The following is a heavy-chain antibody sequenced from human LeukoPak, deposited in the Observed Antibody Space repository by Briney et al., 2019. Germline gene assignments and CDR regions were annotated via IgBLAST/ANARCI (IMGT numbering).Heavy chain of an antibody. Sequence: ASVKVSCKASGYTFTKYVVHWVRQAPGQRPEWMGWINAGNVDTKYSQNFQDRVTITRDTSANTAYMELSSLTSEDTALYYCARDDCGDTCYPGGYWGQGTLVTVSS. CDR1: GYTFTKYV. J-gene: IGHJ4*02. V-gene: IGHV1-3*01. D-gene: IGHD2-21*01. CDR2: INAGNVDT. CDR3: ARDDCGDTCYPGGY.